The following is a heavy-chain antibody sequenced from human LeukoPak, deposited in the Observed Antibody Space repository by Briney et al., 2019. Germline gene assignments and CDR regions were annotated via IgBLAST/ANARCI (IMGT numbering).Heavy chain of an antibody. D-gene: IGHD2-15*01. CDR2: ISYDGSNK. Sequence: PGGSLRLSCAASGFTFSSYAMHWVRQAPGKGLEWVAVISYDGSNKYYADSVRGRFTISRDNSKNTLYLQMSSLRAEDTAVYYCARAPLGYCRGGSCYAHSGSYLYAFDIWGQGTMVTVSS. CDR1: GFTFSSYA. J-gene: IGHJ3*02. CDR3: ARAPLGYCRGGSCYAHSGSYLYAFDI. V-gene: IGHV3-30-3*01.